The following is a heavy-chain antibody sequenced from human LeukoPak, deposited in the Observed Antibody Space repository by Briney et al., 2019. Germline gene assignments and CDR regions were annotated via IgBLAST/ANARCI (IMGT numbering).Heavy chain of an antibody. Sequence: PGGSLRLSCAASGFTFSRHWMTWVRQAPGKGLEWMASIKQGGSEKYYADSVKGRFTVSRDDVKSSLYLQMNSLSADDTAVYYCAKGPNYGARVDYSDSWGQGTKVTVSS. D-gene: IGHD4-17*01. V-gene: IGHV3-7*01. J-gene: IGHJ4*02. CDR1: GFTFSRHW. CDR3: AKGPNYGARVDYSDS. CDR2: IKQGGSEK.